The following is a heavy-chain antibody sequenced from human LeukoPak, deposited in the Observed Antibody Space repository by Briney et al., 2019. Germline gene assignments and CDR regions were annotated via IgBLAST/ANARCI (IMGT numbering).Heavy chain of an antibody. V-gene: IGHV3-23*01. CDR1: GFTFSTYA. J-gene: IGHJ4*02. CDR3: AKDVCTSPRCLLYFDS. D-gene: IGHD2-8*01. CDR2: ISASGGTT. Sequence: PGGSLTLSCAASGFTFSTYAMSRVRQAPGKGLEWVSGISASGGTTYYTDSVKGRFTIFRDNSKNVLYLQMDRLRAEDTAVYSCAKDVCTSPRCLLYFDSWGQGTLVTVSS.